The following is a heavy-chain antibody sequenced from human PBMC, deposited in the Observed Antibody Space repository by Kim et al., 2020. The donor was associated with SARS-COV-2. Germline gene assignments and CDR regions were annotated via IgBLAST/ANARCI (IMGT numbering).Heavy chain of an antibody. CDR3: ARDRSCGGDCYWFLDGMDV. Sequence: SETLSLTCTVSGGSISSGGYYWSWIRQHPGKGLEWIGYIYYSGSTYYNPSLKSRVTISVDTSKNQFSLKLSSVTAADTAVYYCARDRSCGGDCYWFLDGMDVWGQGTTVTVSS. V-gene: IGHV4-31*03. CDR2: IYYSGST. J-gene: IGHJ6*02. D-gene: IGHD2-21*01. CDR1: GGSISSGGYY.